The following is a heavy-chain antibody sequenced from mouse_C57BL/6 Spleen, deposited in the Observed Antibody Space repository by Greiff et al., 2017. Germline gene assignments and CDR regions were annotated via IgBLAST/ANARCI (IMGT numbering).Heavy chain of an antibody. CDR1: GYTFTDYY. CDR2: IYPGSGNT. CDR3: ARGGTGFAY. J-gene: IGHJ3*01. Sequence: VQLQQSGAELVRPGASVKLSCKASGYTFTDYYINWVKQRPGQGLEWIARIYPGSGNTYYNEKFKGKATLTAEKSSSTAYMQLSSLTSEDSAVYFCARGGTGFAYGGQGTLVTVSA. D-gene: IGHD3-3*01. V-gene: IGHV1-76*01.